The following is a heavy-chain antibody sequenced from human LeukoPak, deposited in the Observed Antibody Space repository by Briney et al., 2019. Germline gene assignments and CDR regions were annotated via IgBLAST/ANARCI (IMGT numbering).Heavy chain of an antibody. J-gene: IGHJ5*02. CDR1: AGSFSGYY. CDR2: INHSGST. CDR3: ARGDRFDP. V-gene: IGHV4-34*01. Sequence: SETLSLTCAVYAGSFSGYYWSWIRQPPGKGLEWIGEINHSGSTNYNPSLKSRVTISVDTSKNQFSLKLSSVTAADTAVYYCARGDRFDPWSQGTLVTVSS.